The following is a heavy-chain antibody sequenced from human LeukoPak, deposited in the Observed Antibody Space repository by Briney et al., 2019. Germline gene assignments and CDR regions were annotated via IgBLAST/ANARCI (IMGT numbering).Heavy chain of an antibody. J-gene: IGHJ5*02. D-gene: IGHD3-22*01. CDR3: ARLNYDSSGYPFQDNWFDP. Sequence: GASVKVSCKASGYTFTSYYMHWVRQAPGEGLEWMGIINPSGGSTSYAQKFQGRVTMTRDTSISTAYMELSRLRSDDTAVYYCARLNYDSSGYPFQDNWFDPWGQGTLVTVSS. CDR1: GYTFTSYY. CDR2: INPSGGST. V-gene: IGHV1-46*01.